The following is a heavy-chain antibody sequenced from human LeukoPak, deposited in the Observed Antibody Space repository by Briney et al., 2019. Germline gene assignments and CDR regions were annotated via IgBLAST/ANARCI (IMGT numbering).Heavy chain of an antibody. J-gene: IGHJ4*02. CDR3: AGDKTTGGWYEFDY. CDR1: GISFSNYS. V-gene: IGHV3-53*01. Sequence: GGSLRLSCAASGISFSNYSMNWVRQGPGKGLECVSVISNDGDTYYADSVKGRFTISRDTSKNTVSLQMNSLRAEDTAVYYCAGDKTTGGWYEFDYWGQGTLVTVSS. D-gene: IGHD6-19*01. CDR2: ISNDGDT.